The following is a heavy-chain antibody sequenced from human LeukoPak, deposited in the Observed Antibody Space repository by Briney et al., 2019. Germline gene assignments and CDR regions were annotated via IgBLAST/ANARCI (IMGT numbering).Heavy chain of an antibody. Sequence: GGSLRLSCAASGFTVSSNYMSWVRQAPGKGLEWVSIIYSGGSTYYADSVKGRFTISRDNSKNTLYLQMNSLRAEDTAVYYCAKYSHDSSGSYDYWGQGTLVTVSS. CDR2: IYSGGST. CDR3: AKYSHDSSGSYDY. D-gene: IGHD3-22*01. V-gene: IGHV3-53*01. CDR1: GFTVSSNY. J-gene: IGHJ4*02.